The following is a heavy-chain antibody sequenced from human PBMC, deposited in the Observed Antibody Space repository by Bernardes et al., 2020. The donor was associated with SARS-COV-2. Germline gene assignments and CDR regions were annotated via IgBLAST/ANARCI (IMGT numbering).Heavy chain of an antibody. CDR3: ARSGTYPDAFDI. CDR1: GNTFSSYA. D-gene: IGHD1-26*01. CDR2: IIPIFGTT. J-gene: IGHJ3*02. Sequence: SVKVSCKASGNTFSSYAIIWVRQAPGQGLECMGGIIPIFGTTNYAQKFQGRVTIAADESTNTAYMELSSLRSEDTAVYYCARSGTYPDAFDIWGQGTMVTVSS. V-gene: IGHV1-69*13.